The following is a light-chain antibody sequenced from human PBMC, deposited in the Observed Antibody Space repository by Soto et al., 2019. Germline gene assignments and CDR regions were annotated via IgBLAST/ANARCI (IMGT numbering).Light chain of an antibody. V-gene: IGKV1-5*03. Sequence: DIQSTQSPSTLSAPVGDRVTITCRASQSISSWLAWYQQKPGKAPKLLIYKASSLESGVPSRFSGSGSGTEFTLTISSLQPDDFATYYCQQYNSYWTFGQGTKVDIK. CDR1: QSISSW. J-gene: IGKJ1*01. CDR3: QQYNSYWT. CDR2: KAS.